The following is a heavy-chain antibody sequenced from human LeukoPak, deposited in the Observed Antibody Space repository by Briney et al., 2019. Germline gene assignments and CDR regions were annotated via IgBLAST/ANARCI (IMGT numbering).Heavy chain of an antibody. CDR3: TRVGYIDEGIDY. Sequence: GGSLRLSCVASGFPFSSYWMTWVRQAPGKGLEWVANIKKDGSKKSYVDPVKGRFTISRDNAKNSLYLQMNSLRAEDTAIYYCTRVGYIDEGIDYWGQGTLVTVSS. CDR1: GFPFSSYW. J-gene: IGHJ4*02. CDR2: IKKDGSKK. V-gene: IGHV3-7*04. D-gene: IGHD5-24*01.